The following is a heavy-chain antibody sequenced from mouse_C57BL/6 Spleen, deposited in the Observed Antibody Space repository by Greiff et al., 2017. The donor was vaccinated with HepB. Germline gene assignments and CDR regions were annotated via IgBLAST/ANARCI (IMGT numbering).Heavy chain of an antibody. D-gene: IGHD2-5*01. CDR2: ISNGGGST. V-gene: IGHV5-12*01. J-gene: IGHJ3*01. CDR3: ARRGSNYGAFAY. CDR1: GFTFSDYY. Sequence: EVKLVESGGGLVQPGGSLKLSCAASGFTFSDYYMYWVRQTPEKRLEWVAYISNGGGSTYYPDTVKGRFTISRDNAKNTLYLQMSRLKSEDTAMYYCARRGSNYGAFAYWGQGTLVTVSA.